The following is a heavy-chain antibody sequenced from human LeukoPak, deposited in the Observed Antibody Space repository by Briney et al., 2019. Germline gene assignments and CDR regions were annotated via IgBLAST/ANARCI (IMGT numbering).Heavy chain of an antibody. CDR2: IYTSGST. D-gene: IGHD3-10*01. J-gene: IGHJ4*02. Sequence: SETLSLTCTVSGGSMSSAGYYWSWIRQPAGKGLERIGRIYTSGSTNYNPSLKSRVTISVDASKNHFSLKLTSVTAAGTAVYYCARGTSYYGSGTYYSSLYFDYWGQGTLVTVSS. V-gene: IGHV4-61*02. CDR3: ARGTSYYGSGTYYSSLYFDY. CDR1: GGSMSSAGYY.